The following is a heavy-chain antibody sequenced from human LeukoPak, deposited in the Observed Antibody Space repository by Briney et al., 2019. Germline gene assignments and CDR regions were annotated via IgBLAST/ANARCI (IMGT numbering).Heavy chain of an antibody. CDR3: ARLTAMVTTFDY. V-gene: IGHV1-18*01. CDR1: GYTFTSYG. CDR2: ISAYNGNT. J-gene: IGHJ4*02. Sequence: AASVKVSCTASGYTFTSYGISWVRQAPGQGLEWMGWISAYNGNTNYAQKLQGRVTMTTDTSTSTAYMELRSLRSDDTAVYYCARLTAMVTTFDYWGQGTLVTVSS. D-gene: IGHD5-18*01.